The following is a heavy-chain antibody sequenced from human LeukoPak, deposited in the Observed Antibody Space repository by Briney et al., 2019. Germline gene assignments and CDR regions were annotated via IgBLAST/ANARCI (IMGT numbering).Heavy chain of an antibody. D-gene: IGHD5-18*01. Sequence: SETLSLTCTVSGGSISSYYWSWIRQPPGKGLEWIGEINHSGSTNYNPSLKSRVTISVDTSKNQFSLKLSSVTAADTAVYYCARASWIQLWTYHYYGMDVWGQGTTVTVSS. J-gene: IGHJ6*02. CDR1: GGSISSYY. V-gene: IGHV4-34*01. CDR2: INHSGST. CDR3: ARASWIQLWTYHYYGMDV.